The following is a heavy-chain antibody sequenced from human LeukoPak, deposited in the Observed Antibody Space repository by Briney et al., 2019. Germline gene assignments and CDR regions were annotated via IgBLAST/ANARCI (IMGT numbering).Heavy chain of an antibody. J-gene: IGHJ4*02. V-gene: IGHV1-24*01. D-gene: IGHD1-26*01. Sequence: ASVKVSFTVSGYTLSELSIHWVRQAPGKEHEWMGGYDPEDGETFSAQKFQGRVTMTEHTSTDTAHMELSSLRSEDTAVYYCATDPYSGGRLGEFDFWGQGTLVTVSP. CDR3: ATDPYSGGRLGEFDF. CDR1: GYTLSELS. CDR2: YDPEDGET.